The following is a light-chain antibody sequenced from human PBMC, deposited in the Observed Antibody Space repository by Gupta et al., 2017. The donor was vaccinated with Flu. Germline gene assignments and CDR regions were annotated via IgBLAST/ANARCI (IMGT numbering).Light chain of an antibody. CDR1: SSDVGGFNS. J-gene: IGLJ2*01. V-gene: IGLV2-8*01. CDR2: EVS. CDR3: GSYAVGNQDL. Sequence: QSALTQPPSASGSPEQSVTISCTGTSSDVGGFNSVSWYQHHPGKAPKLIIYEVSNRPSGVPDRFSGSKSGNTASLTVSGLQAEDEADYYCGSYAVGNQDLFGGGTKVTVL.